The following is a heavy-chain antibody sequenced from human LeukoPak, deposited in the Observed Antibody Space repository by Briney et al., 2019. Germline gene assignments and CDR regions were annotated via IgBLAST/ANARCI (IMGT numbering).Heavy chain of an antibody. CDR1: GGSISSQY. CDR2: IYYSGTT. V-gene: IGHV4-59*11. D-gene: IGHD3-22*01. Sequence: SENLSLTCTVSGGSISSQYWSWIRQPPGKGLEWIGYIYYSGTTKYNPSLQSRVAISLETSENNFSLKLTSVTAADTAVYYCARLLDNDSSGYPDTFDMWGQGTVVTVSS. CDR3: ARLLDNDSSGYPDTFDM. J-gene: IGHJ3*02.